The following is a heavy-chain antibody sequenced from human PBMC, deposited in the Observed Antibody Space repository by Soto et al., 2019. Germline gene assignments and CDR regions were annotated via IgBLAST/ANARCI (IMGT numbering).Heavy chain of an antibody. J-gene: IGHJ6*02. V-gene: IGHV3-9*01. CDR3: AKDIYYYGSAAHYGMDV. CDR1: GFTFDDYA. CDR2: ISWNSGSI. Sequence: GGSLRLSCAASGFTFDDYAMHWVRQAPGKGLEWVSGISWNSGSIGYADSVKGRFTISRDNAKNSLYLQMNSLRAEDTALYYCAKDIYYYGSAAHYGMDVWGQGTTVTVSS. D-gene: IGHD3-10*01.